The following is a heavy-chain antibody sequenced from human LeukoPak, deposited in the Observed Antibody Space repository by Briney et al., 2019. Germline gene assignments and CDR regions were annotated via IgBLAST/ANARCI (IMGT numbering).Heavy chain of an antibody. V-gene: IGHV3-23*01. CDR3: AKAHLGGYEASDFDY. D-gene: IGHD2-2*01. CDR2: ISGSGSST. CDR1: GFAFSSHA. Sequence: PGGSLRLSCAASGFAFSSHAMSWVRQAPGKGLEWVSGISGSGSSTYYADSVKGRFTISRDNSKNTLYLQLNSLRAEDAAVYYCAKAHLGGYEASDFDYWGQGTLVTVSS. J-gene: IGHJ4*02.